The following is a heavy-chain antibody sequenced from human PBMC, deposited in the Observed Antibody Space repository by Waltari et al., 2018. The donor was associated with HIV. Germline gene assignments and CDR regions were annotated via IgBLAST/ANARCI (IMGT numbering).Heavy chain of an antibody. CDR3: ARSLYYDFWSAYPPDY. J-gene: IGHJ4*02. V-gene: IGHV3-74*03. Sequence: EVKLVESGGRLVQPRGSLRLSCVASGFTFTSYWKHWVRQASGKGLVWISRISSDGNSTVYADSVKGRFTISRDNAKNTLFLQMNSLRVEDTAVYFCARSLYYDFWSAYPPDYWGQGTRVTVSS. D-gene: IGHD3-3*01. CDR2: ISSDGNST. CDR1: GFTFTSYW.